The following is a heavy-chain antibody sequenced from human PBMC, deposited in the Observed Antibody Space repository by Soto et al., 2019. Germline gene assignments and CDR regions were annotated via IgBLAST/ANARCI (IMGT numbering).Heavy chain of an antibody. CDR2: ISYDGSNK. CDR1: GFTFSSYG. J-gene: IGHJ5*02. Sequence: QVQLVESGGGVVQPGRSLRLSCAASGFTFSSYGMHWVRQAPGKGLEWVAVISYDGSNKYYADSVKGRFTISRDNSKNTLYLQMNSLRAEDTAVYYCAKDRIAARGWFDPWGQGTLVTVSS. D-gene: IGHD6-6*01. V-gene: IGHV3-30*18. CDR3: AKDRIAARGWFDP.